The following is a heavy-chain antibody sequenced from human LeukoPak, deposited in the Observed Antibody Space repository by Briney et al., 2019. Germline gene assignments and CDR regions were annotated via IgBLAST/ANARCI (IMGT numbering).Heavy chain of an antibody. D-gene: IGHD5-24*01. Sequence: PSETLSLTCAVYGGSFSGYYWSWIRQPPGKGLEWIGEINHSGSTNYNPSLKSRVTISVDTSKNQFSLKLSSVTAVDTAVYYCARAPRWLQLFRVTYYFNYWGQGTLVTVSS. V-gene: IGHV4-34*01. J-gene: IGHJ4*02. CDR1: GGSFSGYY. CDR3: ARAPRWLQLFRVTYYFNY. CDR2: INHSGST.